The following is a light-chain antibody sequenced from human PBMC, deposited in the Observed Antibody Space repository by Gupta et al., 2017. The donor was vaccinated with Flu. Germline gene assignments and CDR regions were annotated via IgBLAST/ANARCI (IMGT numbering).Light chain of an antibody. CDR2: EVT. J-gene: IGLJ2*01. Sequence: QSALTQPASVSGSPGQSITISCTGTTSDIGHYNYVSWYQQTSGTAPTLMIDEVTNRPSGVSNLFAASYAGNTAFPNISGHQAEDDAYYFYPYNTSRHTVVFGGGTKVTVL. V-gene: IGLV2-14*01. CDR1: TSDIGHYNY. CDR3: PYNTSRHTVV.